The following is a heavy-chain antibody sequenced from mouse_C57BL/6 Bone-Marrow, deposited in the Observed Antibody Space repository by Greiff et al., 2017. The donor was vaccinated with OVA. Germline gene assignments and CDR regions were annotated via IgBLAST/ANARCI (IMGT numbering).Heavy chain of an antibody. D-gene: IGHD4-1*01. CDR3: ARVGLGDY. V-gene: IGHV5-4*01. CDR2: ISDGGSYT. Sequence: DVHLVESGGGLVKPGGSLKLSCAASGFTFSSYAMSWVRQTPEKRLEWVATISDGGSYTYYPDNVKGRFTISRDNAKNNLYLQMSHLKSEDTAMYYCARVGLGDYWGQGTTLTVSS. CDR1: GFTFSSYA. J-gene: IGHJ2*01.